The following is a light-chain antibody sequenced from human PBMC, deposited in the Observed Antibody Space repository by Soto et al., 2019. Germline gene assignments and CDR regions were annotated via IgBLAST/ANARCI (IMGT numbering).Light chain of an antibody. V-gene: IGKV1-6*01. Sequence: AIQMTQSPSSLSASVGDRVTITCRASQGIRNDLDWFQQKPGKAPKLLIYAASNLQSGVPARFSGSGSGTDFPLPLSSLQPEDFATYFCLQKFFYPLTFGPGTKVDIK. CDR3: LQKFFYPLT. J-gene: IGKJ3*01. CDR2: AAS. CDR1: QGIRND.